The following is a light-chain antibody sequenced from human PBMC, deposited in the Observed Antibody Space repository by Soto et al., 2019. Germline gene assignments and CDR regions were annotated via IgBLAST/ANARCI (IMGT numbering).Light chain of an antibody. CDR3: QHYNNWPE. CDR2: GAS. Sequence: IVMTQSPATLSVSPGERATLSCRASQSIRTNLAWYQQKPGQAPRLLIYGASTRATGIPARFSGSGSGTEFTLTINSLQSEDFAVYYCQHYNNWPEFGQGTKVEIX. J-gene: IGKJ2*01. CDR1: QSIRTN. V-gene: IGKV3-15*01.